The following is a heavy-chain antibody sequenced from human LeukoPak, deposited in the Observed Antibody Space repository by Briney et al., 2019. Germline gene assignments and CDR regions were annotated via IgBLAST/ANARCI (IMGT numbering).Heavy chain of an antibody. J-gene: IGHJ4*02. CDR1: GFTFSSYE. V-gene: IGHV3-48*03. CDR2: ISSSGSTI. CDR3: ARISIAVAVWY. Sequence: GGSLRLSCAASGFTFSSYEMNWVRPAPGKGLEWVSYISSSGSTIYYADSVKGRFTISRDNAKNSLYLQMNSLRAEDTAVYYCARISIAVAVWYWGQGTLVTVSS. D-gene: IGHD6-19*01.